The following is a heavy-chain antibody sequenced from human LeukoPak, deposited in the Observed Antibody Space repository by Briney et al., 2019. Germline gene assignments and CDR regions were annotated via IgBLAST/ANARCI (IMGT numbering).Heavy chain of an antibody. CDR2: FDPKDGDT. CDR1: GYTLTELS. CDR3: ATRSPEWRYSGYYNFYYMDV. Sequence: ASVKVSCKVSGYTLTELSVHWVRQAPGKGLEWMGNFDPKDGDTIYAQRFQGRVTMIEDTSTHTAYMELSSLRSEDTAVYFCATRSPEWRYSGYYNFYYMDVWGKETTVTVSS. J-gene: IGHJ6*03. V-gene: IGHV1-24*01. D-gene: IGHD5-12*01.